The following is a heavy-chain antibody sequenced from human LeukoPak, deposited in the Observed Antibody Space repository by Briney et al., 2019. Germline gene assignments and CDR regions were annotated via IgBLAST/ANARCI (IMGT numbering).Heavy chain of an antibody. J-gene: IGHJ6*02. CDR2: ISNSGSP. Sequence: SETLSLTCTVSGGSISNYYWSWIRQPPGKGLEWIGYISNSGSPDYSPSLKSRVTISADTSKNQFSLILRSVTAADTAVYYCARDHWLLSSKTWYYYGMDVWGQGTTVTVSS. D-gene: IGHD3-9*01. CDR3: ARDHWLLSSKTWYYYGMDV. CDR1: GGSISNYY. V-gene: IGHV4-59*01.